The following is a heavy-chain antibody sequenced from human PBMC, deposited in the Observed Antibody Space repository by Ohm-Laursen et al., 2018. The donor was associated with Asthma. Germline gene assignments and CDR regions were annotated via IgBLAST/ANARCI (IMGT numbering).Heavy chain of an antibody. CDR1: GFTFSSYA. Sequence: SLRLSCTASGFTFSSYAMHWVRQAPGKGLEWVAVISYDGSNKYYADSVKGRFTISRDNSKNTLYLQMNSLRAEDTAVYYCARAVVIPNNWFDPWGQGTLVTVSS. D-gene: IGHD3-22*01. V-gene: IGHV3-30-3*01. CDR2: ISYDGSNK. J-gene: IGHJ5*02. CDR3: ARAVVIPNNWFDP.